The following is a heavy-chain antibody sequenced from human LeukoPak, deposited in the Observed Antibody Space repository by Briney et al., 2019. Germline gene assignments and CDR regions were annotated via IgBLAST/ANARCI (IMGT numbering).Heavy chain of an antibody. CDR1: GYTFTSYD. V-gene: IGHV1-8*01. CDR2: INPNSGNT. Sequence: GASVKVSCKASGYTFTSYDINWVRQATGQGLEWMGWINPNSGNTGYAQKFQGRVTMTRNTSISTAYMELSSLRSEDTAVYYCASGVRRSTDFDIWGQGTMVTVSS. J-gene: IGHJ3*02. CDR3: ASGVRRSTDFDI.